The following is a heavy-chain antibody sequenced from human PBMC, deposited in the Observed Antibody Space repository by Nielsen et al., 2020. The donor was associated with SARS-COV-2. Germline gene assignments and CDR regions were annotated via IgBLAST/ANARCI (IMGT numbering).Heavy chain of an antibody. CDR2: IIPIFGTA. D-gene: IGHD3-3*01. Sequence: SVKVSCKASGGTFSSYAISWVRQAPGQGLEWMGGIIPIFGTANYAQKFQGRVTITADESTSTAYMELSSLRSEDTAVYYCAREQHYDFWSGYYRMDYYYGMDVWGQGTTVTVSS. V-gene: IGHV1-69*13. J-gene: IGHJ6*02. CDR1: GGTFSSYA. CDR3: AREQHYDFWSGYYRMDYYYGMDV.